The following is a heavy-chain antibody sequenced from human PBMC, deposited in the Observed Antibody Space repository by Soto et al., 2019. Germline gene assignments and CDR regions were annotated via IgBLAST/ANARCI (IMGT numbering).Heavy chain of an antibody. CDR1: GYTFTGYY. Sequence: ASVKVSCKASGYTFTGYYMHWVRQAPGQGLEWMGWINPNSGGTNYAQKFQGWVTMTRDTSISTAYMELSRLRSDDTAVYYCARERSSAAGTPDYYYYYGMDVWGQGTTVPVPS. D-gene: IGHD6-13*01. J-gene: IGHJ6*02. V-gene: IGHV1-2*04. CDR3: ARERSSAAGTPDYYYYYGMDV. CDR2: INPNSGGT.